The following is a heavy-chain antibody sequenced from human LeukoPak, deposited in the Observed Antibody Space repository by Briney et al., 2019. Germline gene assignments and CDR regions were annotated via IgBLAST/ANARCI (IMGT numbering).Heavy chain of an antibody. D-gene: IGHD3-10*01. CDR2: INPGDSDT. CDR1: GYSFTSSW. Sequence: GESLKISCQASGYSFTSSWIGWARQMPGKGLEWMAIINPGDSDTRYSTSFQGQVTISADKSISTVHLQWGSLKASDTAMYYCARQPGAGWFDPWGQGTLVTVSS. CDR3: ARQPGAGWFDP. V-gene: IGHV5-51*01. J-gene: IGHJ5*02.